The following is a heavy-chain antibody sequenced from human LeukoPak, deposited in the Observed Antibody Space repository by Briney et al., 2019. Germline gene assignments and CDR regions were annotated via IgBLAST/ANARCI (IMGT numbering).Heavy chain of an antibody. CDR1: GYTFTDYY. CDR3: ARANFLYCSSSTCLFDY. CDR2: INPDDGDT. J-gene: IGHJ4*02. D-gene: IGHD2-2*01. Sequence: ASVKVSCKASGYTFTDYYMHWVRQAPGQGFEGMGWINPDDGDTNYAQKFQGRVTMTRDTSISTAHMEVSRLRSDDTAVYYCARANFLYCSSSTCLFDYWGQGTLVAVSS. V-gene: IGHV1-2*02.